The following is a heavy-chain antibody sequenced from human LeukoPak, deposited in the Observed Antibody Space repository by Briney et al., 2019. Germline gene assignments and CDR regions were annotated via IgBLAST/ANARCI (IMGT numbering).Heavy chain of an antibody. D-gene: IGHD2-21*02. CDR2: ISSSSSYI. CDR3: ASVVTHYYYYYMDV. Sequence: GGSLRLSCAASGFTFSSYSMNWVRQAPGKGLEWVSSISSSSSYIYYADSVKGRFTISRDNAKNSLYLQMNSLRAEDTAVYYCASVVTHYYYYYMDVWGKGTTVTVSS. V-gene: IGHV3-21*01. CDR1: GFTFSSYS. J-gene: IGHJ6*03.